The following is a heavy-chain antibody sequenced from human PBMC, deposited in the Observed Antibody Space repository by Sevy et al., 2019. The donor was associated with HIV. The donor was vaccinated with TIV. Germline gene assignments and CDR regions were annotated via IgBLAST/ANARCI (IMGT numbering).Heavy chain of an antibody. CDR1: AGSISGYY. J-gene: IGHJ4*02. Sequence: SDTLSLTCTVSAGSISGYYWSWIRQPPGKGLEWIGYISYSGSTNYNPSLKSRVTISVDTSKNEFSLKLSSVTAADTAVYYCARSRVITGTFDYWGQGTLVTVSS. CDR3: ARSRVITGTFDY. CDR2: ISYSGST. V-gene: IGHV4-59*01. D-gene: IGHD1-20*01.